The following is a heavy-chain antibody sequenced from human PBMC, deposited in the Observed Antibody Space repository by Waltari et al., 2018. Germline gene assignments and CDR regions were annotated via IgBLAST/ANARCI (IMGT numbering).Heavy chain of an antibody. CDR3: ARHRIVGAIPYYFDY. CDR1: GGSISSSSYY. J-gene: IGHJ4*02. Sequence: QLQLQESGPGLVKPSETLSLTCTVSGGSISSSSYYWGWIRQPPGKGLEWIGSIYYSGSTYYNPSLRSRVTISVDTSKNQFSLKLSSVTAADTAVYYCARHRIVGAIPYYFDYWGQGTLVTVSS. V-gene: IGHV4-39*07. CDR2: IYYSGST. D-gene: IGHD1-26*01.